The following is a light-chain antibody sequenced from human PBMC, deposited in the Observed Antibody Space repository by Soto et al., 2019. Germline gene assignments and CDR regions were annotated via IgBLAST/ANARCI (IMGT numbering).Light chain of an antibody. CDR1: SSNIGSNT. CDR2: SNN. V-gene: IGLV1-47*02. CDR3: ASWDDRLGAVI. Sequence: QSVLTQPPSASGTPGQRVTISCSGSSSNIGSNTVDWYQQLPGTAPKLLIYSNNLRPSGVPERISGSKSGTSASLAISGLRSEDEAVYYCASWDDRLGAVIFGGGTKVTVL. J-gene: IGLJ2*01.